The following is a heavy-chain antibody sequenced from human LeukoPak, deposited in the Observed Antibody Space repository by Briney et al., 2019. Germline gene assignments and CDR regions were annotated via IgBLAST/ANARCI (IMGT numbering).Heavy chain of an antibody. V-gene: IGHV3-23*01. D-gene: IGHD1-7*01. CDR3: SKEGGTGTRFDY. J-gene: IGHJ4*02. CDR2: ISGSGTGT. Sequence: GGSLRLSCAASGFTFSSSAMSWVRQAPGKGLYWVSAISGSGTGTYYADSVKGRFTISRDNSKNTLYLQMNSLRAEDTAVYYCSKEGGTGTRFDYWGQGTLVTVSS. CDR1: GFTFSSSA.